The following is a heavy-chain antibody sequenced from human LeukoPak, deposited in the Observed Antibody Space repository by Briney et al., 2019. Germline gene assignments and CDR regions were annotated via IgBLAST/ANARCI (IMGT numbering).Heavy chain of an antibody. CDR2: ISSSRSYI. V-gene: IGHV3-21*01. J-gene: IGHJ4*02. CDR3: ARGGIVGSGYYYFDY. D-gene: IGHD3-22*01. CDR1: GFTFSSYT. Sequence: GGSLRLSCAASGFTFSSYTMNWVRQAPGRGLDWVSSISSSRSYIYYADSVKGRFTISRDNAKNSLYLQMNSLRAEDTAVYYCARGGIVGSGYYYFDYWGQGTLVTVSS.